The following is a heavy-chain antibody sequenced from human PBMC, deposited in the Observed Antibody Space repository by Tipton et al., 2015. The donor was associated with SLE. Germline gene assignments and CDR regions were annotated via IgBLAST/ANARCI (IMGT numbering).Heavy chain of an antibody. V-gene: IGHV3-49*04. D-gene: IGHD2-21*02. CDR2: IRSKDYGGRT. J-gene: IGHJ4*02. CDR1: GFTGGFKFADYI. Sequence: QLVQSGGGLVKPGGSLRLSCTISGFTGGFKFADYIVTWVRQAPGKGLEWVGLIRSKDYGGRTEFAASVKGRFNILRDDSKNIAHLQLNSLRTEDTGVYYCTRGLDFGDFVGAFDHWGQGIMVTVSS. CDR3: TRGLDFGDFVGAFDH.